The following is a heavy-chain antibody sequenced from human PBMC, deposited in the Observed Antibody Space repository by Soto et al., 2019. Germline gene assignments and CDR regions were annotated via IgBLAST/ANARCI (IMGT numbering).Heavy chain of an antibody. V-gene: IGHV1-69*01. D-gene: IGHD5-12*01. CDR2: IIPIFGTA. CDR3: ARPVEMATISRSYLFY. J-gene: IGHJ4*02. Sequence: QVQLVQSGAEVKKPGSSVKVSCKASGGTFSYYAINWVRQAPGQGLEWMGGIIPIFGTANYAQKFQGRVTITADESTSTAYLDLSRLRSEDTAVYYCARPVEMATISRSYLFYWGQGTLVTVSS. CDR1: GGTFSYYA.